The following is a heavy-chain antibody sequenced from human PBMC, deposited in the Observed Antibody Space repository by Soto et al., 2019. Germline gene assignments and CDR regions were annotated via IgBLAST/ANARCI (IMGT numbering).Heavy chain of an antibody. CDR3: VRVRGLGEISAYFDY. D-gene: IGHD3-16*02. V-gene: IGHV4-59*01. Sequence: QVQLQESGPGLVRPSETLSLTCSVSGGSISDYKWYWTRQAPGKGLEWIGYIDYSGRTNYNPSLKSRVTISLDTSPKQFSLRLRSVTAAETAVYYCVRVRGLGEISAYFDYMGQGTLVTVSS. J-gene: IGHJ4*02. CDR2: IDYSGRT. CDR1: GGSISDYK.